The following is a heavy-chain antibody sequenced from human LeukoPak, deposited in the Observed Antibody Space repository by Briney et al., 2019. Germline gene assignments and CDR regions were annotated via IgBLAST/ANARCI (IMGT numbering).Heavy chain of an antibody. J-gene: IGHJ4*02. CDR3: ARTQQWLVPVKLYYFDY. CDR2: INHSGST. V-gene: IGHV4-34*01. CDR1: GGSFSGYY. Sequence: SETLSLTCAVYGGSFSGYYWSWIRQPPGKGLEWTGEINHSGSTNYNPSLKSRVTISVDTSKNQFSLKLSSVTAADTAVYYCARTQQWLVPVKLYYFDYWGQGTLVTVSS. D-gene: IGHD6-19*01.